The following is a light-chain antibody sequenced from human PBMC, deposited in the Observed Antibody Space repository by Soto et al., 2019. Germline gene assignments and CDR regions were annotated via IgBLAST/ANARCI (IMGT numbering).Light chain of an antibody. CDR2: GAS. CDR1: QSFNSIY. V-gene: IGKV3-20*01. J-gene: IGKJ1*01. Sequence: EIVLTQAPGTVSLSRGGRGTLACRASQSFNSIYLAWYQQKPGQAPRLLIYGASSRATGIPDRFSGSGSGTDFTLTISRLEPEDFAVYYCHQYDSWTFGQGTKVDI. CDR3: HQYDSWT.